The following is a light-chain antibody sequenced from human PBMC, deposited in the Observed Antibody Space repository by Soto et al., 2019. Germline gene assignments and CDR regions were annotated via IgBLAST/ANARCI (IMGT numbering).Light chain of an antibody. CDR2: DAS. CDR3: QQRSSWPLI. J-gene: IGKJ4*01. V-gene: IGKV3-11*01. Sequence: EIVLTQSPATLSLSPGETATLSCRASQSVSSSLAWYQQNPGQTPRLLIYDASNRATGIPARFSGSGSGTDLTLTGSSLEPEDFAVYYCQQRSSWPLIFGGGTKVEIK. CDR1: QSVSSS.